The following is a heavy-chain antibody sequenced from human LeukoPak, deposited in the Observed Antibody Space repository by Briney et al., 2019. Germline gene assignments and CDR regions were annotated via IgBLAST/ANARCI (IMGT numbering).Heavy chain of an antibody. CDR3: ARDYGPSRGFNY. V-gene: IGHV4-59*01. J-gene: IGHJ4*02. Sequence: PSETLSLTCTVSGGSISSYYWSWIRQPPGEGLEWIGYIFYSGSTNYTPSLKSRVTMSVDTSKNQFSLKPSSVTAADTAVYYCARDYGPSRGFNYWGQGILVTVSS. CDR1: GGSISSYY. CDR2: IFYSGST. D-gene: IGHD3-10*01.